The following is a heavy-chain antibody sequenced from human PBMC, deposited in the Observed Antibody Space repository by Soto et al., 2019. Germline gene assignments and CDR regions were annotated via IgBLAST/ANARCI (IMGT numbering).Heavy chain of an antibody. D-gene: IGHD6-19*01. CDR1: GGSISSGGYS. CDR3: ARAGGLGAVAADY. CDR2: IYHSGST. J-gene: IGHJ4*02. Sequence: QLQLQESGSGLVKPSQTLSLTCAVSGGSISSGGYSWSWIRQPPGKGLGWIGYIYHSGSTSSNPSRKSRVTISVDRSKNQFSLKLSSVTAADTAVYYCARAGGLGAVAADYWGQGTLVTVSS. V-gene: IGHV4-30-2*01.